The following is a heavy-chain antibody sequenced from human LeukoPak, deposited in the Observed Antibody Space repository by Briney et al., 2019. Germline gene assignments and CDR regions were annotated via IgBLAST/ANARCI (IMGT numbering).Heavy chain of an antibody. V-gene: IGHV3-23*01. D-gene: IGHD2-2*01. CDR2: ISGSGGST. Sequence: GGSLRLSCAASGFTFSSYAMSWVRQAPGKGLEWVSAISGSGGSTYYADSVKGRFTISRDNSKNTLYLQMNSLGAEDTAVYYCAKDGGSVVPADTLDYWGQGTLVTVSS. CDR3: AKDGGSVVPADTLDY. CDR1: GFTFSSYA. J-gene: IGHJ4*02.